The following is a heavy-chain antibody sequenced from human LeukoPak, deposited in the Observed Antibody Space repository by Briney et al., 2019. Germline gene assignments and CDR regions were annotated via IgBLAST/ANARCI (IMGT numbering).Heavy chain of an antibody. CDR1: GFTFSSYA. D-gene: IGHD6-13*01. Sequence: GGSLRLSCAAYGFTFSSYAMSWVRQAPGKGLEWVSAISGSGGSTYYADSVKGRFAISRDNSKNTLYLQMNSLRAEDTAVYYCAKGSGYSSSWYWGQGTLVTVSS. CDR2: ISGSGGST. CDR3: AKGSGYSSSWY. J-gene: IGHJ4*02. V-gene: IGHV3-23*01.